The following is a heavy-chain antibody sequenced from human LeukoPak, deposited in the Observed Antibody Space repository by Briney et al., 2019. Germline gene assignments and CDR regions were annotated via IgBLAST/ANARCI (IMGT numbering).Heavy chain of an antibody. D-gene: IGHD6-6*01. CDR2: ISYDGSNK. J-gene: IGHJ3*02. CDR1: GFTFSSYA. Sequence: GRSLRLSCAASGFTFSSYAMHWVRQAPGKGLEWVAVISYDGSNKYYADSVKGRFTISRDNSKNTLYLQMNSLRAEDTAVYYCAKDGLWGSSSPSSDAFDIWGQGTMVTVSS. CDR3: AKDGLWGSSSPSSDAFDI. V-gene: IGHV3-30-3*01.